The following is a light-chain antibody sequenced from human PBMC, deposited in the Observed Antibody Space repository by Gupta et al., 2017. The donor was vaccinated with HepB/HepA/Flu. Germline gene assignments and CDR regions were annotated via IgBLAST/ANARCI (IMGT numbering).Light chain of an antibody. V-gene: IGLV6-57*02. Sequence: NLMLTQPHSVSESPGKTVTISCTGSSGSIATNCVQWYQQRPGSAPTTVIYEDSERPSGVPDRFSGSIDRSSNSASLTISGLKTEDEADYYCQSYDDTNWVFGGGTKLTVL. CDR3: QSYDDTNWV. J-gene: IGLJ3*02. CDR1: SGSIATNC. CDR2: EDS.